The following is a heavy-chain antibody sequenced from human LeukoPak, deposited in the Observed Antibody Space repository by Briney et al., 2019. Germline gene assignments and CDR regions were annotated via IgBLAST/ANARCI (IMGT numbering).Heavy chain of an antibody. J-gene: IGHJ6*02. CDR3: AGSSTSCYLSCYYYGMDV. CDR1: GFTFSSYA. V-gene: IGHV3-30-3*01. D-gene: IGHD2-2*01. Sequence: GRSLRLSCAASGFTFSSYAMHWVRQAPGKGLEWVAVISYDRSNKYYADSVKGRFTISRDNSKNTLYLQMNSLRAEDTAVYYCAGSSTSCYLSCYYYGMDVWGQGTTVTVSS. CDR2: ISYDRSNK.